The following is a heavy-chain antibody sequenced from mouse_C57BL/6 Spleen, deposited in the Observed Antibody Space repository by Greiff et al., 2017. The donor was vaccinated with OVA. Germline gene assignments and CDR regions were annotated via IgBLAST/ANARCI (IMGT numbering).Heavy chain of an antibody. J-gene: IGHJ3*01. D-gene: IGHD1-1*02. Sequence: EVKVEESGPGLVKPSQSLSLTCSVTGYSITSGYYWNWIRQFPGNKLEWMGYISYDGSNNYNPSLKNRISITRDTSKNLFFLKLNSVTTEDTAYYYCATGGGSPFAYWGHGTLVTVSA. CDR1: GYSITSGYY. CDR2: ISYDGSN. CDR3: ATGGGSPFAY. V-gene: IGHV3-6*01.